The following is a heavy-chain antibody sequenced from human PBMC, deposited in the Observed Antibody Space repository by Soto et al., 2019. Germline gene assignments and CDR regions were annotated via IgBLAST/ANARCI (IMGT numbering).Heavy chain of an antibody. CDR2: ITGSSDYT. CDR3: AGGSGWLIDY. V-gene: IGHV3-23*01. D-gene: IGHD6-19*01. Sequence: PGGSLRLSCEASGFIFSSYAMNWVRQAPGKGLQWVSSITGSSDYTSYIASVKGRFTISRDNPKNSLYLQMNDLRAEDTAVYYCAGGSGWLIDYWGRGTLVTVSS. CDR1: GFIFSSYA. J-gene: IGHJ4*02.